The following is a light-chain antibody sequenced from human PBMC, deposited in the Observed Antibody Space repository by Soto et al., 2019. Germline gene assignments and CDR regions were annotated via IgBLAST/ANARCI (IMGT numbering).Light chain of an antibody. CDR2: EVT. Sequence: HSALTQPPSASGSPGQSVTISCIGTASDIGRYNYVSWYQHHPGKAPKLIIYEVTKRPSGVPDRFSGSKSGNTASLAVSGLQADDEADYYCNSYVGSNNYAFGPGPKFTV. V-gene: IGLV2-8*01. CDR3: NSYVGSNNYA. CDR1: ASDIGRYNY. J-gene: IGLJ1*01.